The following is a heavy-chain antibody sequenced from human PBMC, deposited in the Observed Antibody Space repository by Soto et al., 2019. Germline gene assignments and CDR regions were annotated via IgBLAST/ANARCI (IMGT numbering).Heavy chain of an antibody. CDR2: IIPNFDTP. CDR3: AVAMVREILIFESSGMHV. CDR1: GGSFNNYA. Sequence: QVHLVQSGAEVKKTGSSVKVSCKTSGGSFNNYAVSWVRQAPGQGLEWMGGIIPNFDTPNYAQKIQDRVTIIADESTSTVYMELRSLRSNDTAVYYCAVAMVREILIFESSGMHVWGQGTTVIVSS. D-gene: IGHD3-10*01. J-gene: IGHJ6*02. V-gene: IGHV1-69*01.